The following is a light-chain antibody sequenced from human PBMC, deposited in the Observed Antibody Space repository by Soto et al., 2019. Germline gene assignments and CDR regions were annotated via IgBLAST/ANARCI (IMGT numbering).Light chain of an antibody. CDR1: QSVSSNN. J-gene: IGKJ3*01. Sequence: EIVLTQSPGPLSLSPGERATLSCRASQSVSSNNLTWYQQRPGQAPRVVIYGASTRATGIPERFSGSGSGTDFTLTISRLVPEDLAVYYCQQYGRSPLTFGPGTKVDIK. V-gene: IGKV3-20*01. CDR3: QQYGRSPLT. CDR2: GAS.